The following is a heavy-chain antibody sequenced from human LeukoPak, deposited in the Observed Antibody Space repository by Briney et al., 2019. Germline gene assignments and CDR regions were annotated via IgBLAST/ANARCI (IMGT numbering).Heavy chain of an antibody. CDR1: GFTFRDFY. V-gene: IGHV3-11*01. Sequence: GGSLRLSCAASGFTFRDFYMSWIRQAPGKGPEWLSYVSNSGGTIYYADSVKGRFTISRDNTKNSVYLQMNSLRVEDTAVYYCARESYDFWSGYPQFFDPWGQGTMVIVSS. J-gene: IGHJ5*02. CDR3: ARESYDFWSGYPQFFDP. CDR2: VSNSGGTI. D-gene: IGHD3-3*01.